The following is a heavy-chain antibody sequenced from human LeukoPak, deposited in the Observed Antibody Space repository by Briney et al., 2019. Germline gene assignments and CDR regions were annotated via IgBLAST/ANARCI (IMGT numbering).Heavy chain of an antibody. CDR3: ARDGFVGAADY. CDR1: GFTFNNYA. J-gene: IGHJ4*02. D-gene: IGHD6-13*01. CDR2: INQDGSEK. Sequence: PGGSLRLSCAVSGFTFNNYAMNWVRQAPGKGPEWVANINQDGSEKHYVDSVKGRFTISRDNAKNSLFLQMNSLGVEDTAVFYCARDGFVGAADYWGQGTLVTVSS. V-gene: IGHV3-7*01.